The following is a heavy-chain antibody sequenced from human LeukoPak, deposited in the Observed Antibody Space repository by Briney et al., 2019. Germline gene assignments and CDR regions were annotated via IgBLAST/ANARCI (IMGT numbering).Heavy chain of an antibody. D-gene: IGHD4-17*01. CDR3: ARDLYAGDYDVDY. CDR2: ISSSSSYI. CDR1: GFTFSTYD. J-gene: IGHJ4*02. V-gene: IGHV3-21*01. Sequence: PGGSLRLSCAASGFTFSTYDMNWVRQAPGKGLEWVSSISSSSSYIYYTDSVKGRFTISRDNAKNSLYLQMNSLRAEDTAVYYCARDLYAGDYDVDYWGQGTLVTVSS.